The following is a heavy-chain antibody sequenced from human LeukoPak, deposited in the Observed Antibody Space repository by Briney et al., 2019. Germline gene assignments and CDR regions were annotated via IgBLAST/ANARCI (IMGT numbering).Heavy chain of an antibody. CDR2: IWYDGSNK. CDR1: GFTFSSYG. J-gene: IGHJ4*02. D-gene: IGHD2-2*02. Sequence: GRSLRLSCAASGFTFSSYGMHWVRQPPGKGLEWVAVIWYDGSNKYYADSVKGRFTISRDNSKNTLYLQMNSLRAEDTAVYYCARDPACSSTSCYTAWSFDYWGQGTLVTVYS. V-gene: IGHV3-33*01. CDR3: ARDPACSSTSCYTAWSFDY.